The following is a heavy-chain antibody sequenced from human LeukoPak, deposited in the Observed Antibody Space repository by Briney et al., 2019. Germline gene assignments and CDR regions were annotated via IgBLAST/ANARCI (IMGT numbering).Heavy chain of an antibody. CDR3: ARVMYYYDSSGSDAFDI. V-gene: IGHV4-34*01. CDR2: INHSGST. Sequence: PSETLSLTCAVYGGSFSGYYWSWIRQPPGKELEWIGEINHSGSTNYNPSLKSRVTISVDTSKNQFSLKLGSVTAADTAVYYCARVMYYYDSSGSDAFDIWGQGTMVTVSS. CDR1: GGSFSGYY. J-gene: IGHJ3*02. D-gene: IGHD3-22*01.